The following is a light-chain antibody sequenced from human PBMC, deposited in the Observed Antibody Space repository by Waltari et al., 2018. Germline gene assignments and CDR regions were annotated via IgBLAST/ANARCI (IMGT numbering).Light chain of an antibody. CDR1: QSVRKY. CDR3: HQRGSWPIT. Sequence: EIVLTQSPATLSLSPGERATLSCRASQSVRKYLAWYQQKPGQAPRLLIYDTSNRETGIPARFTGSGSGTDFTLSISSLEPEDFAVYYCHQRGSWPITFGQGTRLEIK. V-gene: IGKV3-11*01. J-gene: IGKJ5*01. CDR2: DTS.